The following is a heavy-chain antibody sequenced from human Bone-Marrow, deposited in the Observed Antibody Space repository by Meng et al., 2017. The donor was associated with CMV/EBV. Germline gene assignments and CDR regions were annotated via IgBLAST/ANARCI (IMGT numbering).Heavy chain of an antibody. J-gene: IGHJ6*02. V-gene: IGHV3-74*01. D-gene: IGHD3-3*01. CDR3: ARGNYDFWSGYDYYYYGMDV. CDR2: INNDGCST. Sequence: GGSLRLSCAASGFTFSSYWMHWVRQAPGKGLVWVSRINNDGCSTSYADSVKGRFTISRDNAKNTLYLQMNSLRAEDTAVYYCARGNYDFWSGYDYYYYGMDVWGQGTTVTVSS. CDR1: GFTFSSYW.